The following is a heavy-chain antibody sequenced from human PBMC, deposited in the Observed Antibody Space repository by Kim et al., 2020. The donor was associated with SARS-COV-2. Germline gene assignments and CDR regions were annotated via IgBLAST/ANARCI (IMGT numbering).Heavy chain of an antibody. CDR3: AKTPVRSSTVTTILDY. CDR2: ISGSGGST. J-gene: IGHJ4*02. D-gene: IGHD4-4*01. Sequence: GGSLRLSCAASGFTFSSYAMSWVRQAPGKGLEWVSAISGSGGSTYYADSVKGRFTISRDNSKNTLYLQMNSLRAEDTAVYYCAKTPVRSSTVTTILDYWGQGTLVTVSS. CDR1: GFTFSSYA. V-gene: IGHV3-23*01.